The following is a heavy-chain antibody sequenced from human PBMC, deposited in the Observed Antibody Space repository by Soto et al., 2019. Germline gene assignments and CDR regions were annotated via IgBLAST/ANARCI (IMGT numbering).Heavy chain of an antibody. J-gene: IGHJ4*02. CDR1: GFSFSSYG. CDR2: ISYDVTNK. Sequence: QVQLVESGGGVVQPGRSLRLSCAASGFSFSSYGMHWVRQAPGKGLEWVAVISYDVTNKYYADSVKGRFTISRDNSKNKLNLQMNSLRAEDTAVYYCAKDLRIAVAGNDYFDPWGQGTLVTVSS. V-gene: IGHV3-30*18. D-gene: IGHD6-19*01. CDR3: AKDLRIAVAGNDYFDP.